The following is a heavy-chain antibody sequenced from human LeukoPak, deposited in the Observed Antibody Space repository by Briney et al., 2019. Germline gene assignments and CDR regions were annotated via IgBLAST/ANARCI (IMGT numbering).Heavy chain of an antibody. J-gene: IGHJ6*02. Sequence: SVKVSCKASGGTFSSYAISWVRQAPAQGLELMGSIIPIFSIANYSQKFQGRVTITADKSTSTAYMELSSLRSEDTAVYYCPRVPPARNDYSNYVDYYGMDVWGQGTTVTVSS. V-gene: IGHV1-69*04. CDR3: PRVPPARNDYSNYVDYYGMDV. D-gene: IGHD4-11*01. CDR1: GGTFSSYA. CDR2: IIPIFSIA.